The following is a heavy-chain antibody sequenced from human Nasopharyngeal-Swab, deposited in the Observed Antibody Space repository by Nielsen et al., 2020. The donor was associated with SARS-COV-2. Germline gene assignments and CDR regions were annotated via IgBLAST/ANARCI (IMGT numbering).Heavy chain of an antibody. CDR1: GFSVSSNY. J-gene: IGHJ4*02. V-gene: IGHV3-53*01. D-gene: IGHD1-26*01. Sequence: GESLTISCAASGFSVSSNYMTCVLQAPGQGLDWLSIIYSGDTTYYADSVKGRFTISRDTSKNTLYLQMNNLRVDDTAISYCARLGSIVGGTPLDYWGQGTLVTVSS. CDR2: IYSGDTT. CDR3: ARLGSIVGGTPLDY.